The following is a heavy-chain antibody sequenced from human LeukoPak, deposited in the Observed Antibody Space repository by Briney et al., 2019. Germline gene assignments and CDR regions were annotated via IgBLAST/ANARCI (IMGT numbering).Heavy chain of an antibody. Sequence: GESLKISCKGVGYSFADYWIGWVRQMPGKGLECMGLIYPGDSDTTYSPSFQGQVTISADKSINTAYLQWRSLEASDTAIYYCARRFTGSYSFDYWGQGTLVTVSS. J-gene: IGHJ4*02. V-gene: IGHV5-51*01. CDR3: ARRFTGSYSFDY. D-gene: IGHD1-26*01. CDR2: IYPGDSDT. CDR1: GYSFADYW.